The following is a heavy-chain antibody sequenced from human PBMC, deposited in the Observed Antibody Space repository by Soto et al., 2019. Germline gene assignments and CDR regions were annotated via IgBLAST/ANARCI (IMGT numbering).Heavy chain of an antibody. J-gene: IGHJ4*02. CDR1: GFTFGSYS. Sequence: PGGSLRLSCAPSGFTFGSYSMNWVRQAPGKGLEWVSSISSSSSYIYYADSVKGRFTISRDNSKNTLYLQMNCLRAEDTAVYYCANHSSFIVVVVDANDFWGQGTLDPVSS. V-gene: IGHV3-21*04. D-gene: IGHD2-15*01. CDR3: ANHSSFIVVVVDANDF. CDR2: ISSSSSYI.